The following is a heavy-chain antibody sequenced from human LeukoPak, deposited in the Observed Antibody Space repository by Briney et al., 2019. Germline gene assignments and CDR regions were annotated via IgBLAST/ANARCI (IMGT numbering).Heavy chain of an antibody. J-gene: IGHJ4*02. CDR1: GGTFSSYA. CDR3: ATLAGSSWYYFDY. CDR2: IIPILGIA. V-gene: IGHV1-69*04. D-gene: IGHD6-13*01. Sequence: SVKVSCKASGGTFSSYAISWVRQAPGQGLEWMGRIIPILGIANYAQKFQGRVTITADKSTSTAYMELSSLRSEDTAVYYCATLAGSSWYYFDYWGQGTLVTVSS.